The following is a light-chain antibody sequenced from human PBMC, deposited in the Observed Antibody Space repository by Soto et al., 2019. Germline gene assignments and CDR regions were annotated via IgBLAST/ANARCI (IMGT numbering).Light chain of an antibody. CDR1: SSDVGAHNF. CDR3: SSYAGSNNYV. CDR2: EVS. Sequence: QSALTQPPSASGSPRQSVTISCTGTSSDVGAHNFVSWHQQHPGKAPKLMIYEVSKRPSGVPDRFSGSKSGNTASLTVSGLQAEDEADYYCSSYAGSNNYVFGPGTKLTVL. V-gene: IGLV2-8*01. J-gene: IGLJ1*01.